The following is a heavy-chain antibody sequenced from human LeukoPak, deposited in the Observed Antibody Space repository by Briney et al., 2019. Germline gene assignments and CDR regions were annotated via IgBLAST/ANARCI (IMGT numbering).Heavy chain of an antibody. V-gene: IGHV4-59*08. CDR3: ARQRGGKRWLQLLDY. J-gene: IGHJ4*02. CDR1: GGSISSYY. CDR2: IYYSGST. D-gene: IGHD5-24*01. Sequence: SETLSLTCTVSGGSISSYYWSWIRQPPGKGLQWIGYIYYSGSTNYNPSLKSRVTISVDTSKNQFSLKLSSVTAADTAVYYCARQRGGKRWLQLLDYWGQGTLVTVSS.